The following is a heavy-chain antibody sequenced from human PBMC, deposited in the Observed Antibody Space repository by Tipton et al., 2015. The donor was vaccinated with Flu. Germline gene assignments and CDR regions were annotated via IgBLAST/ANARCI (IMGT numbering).Heavy chain of an antibody. CDR3: ARHRYYSGYDS. V-gene: IGHV4-38-2*02. Sequence: TLSLTCIVSGYSISSGYYWGWIRQPPGKGLEWIGSIYHTGSTYYNPSLKSRVTISVDTSKNQFSLKLSSVTAADTAVYYCARHRYYSGYDSWGQGTLVTVSS. J-gene: IGHJ5*02. CDR1: GYSISSGYY. D-gene: IGHD5-12*01. CDR2: IYHTGST.